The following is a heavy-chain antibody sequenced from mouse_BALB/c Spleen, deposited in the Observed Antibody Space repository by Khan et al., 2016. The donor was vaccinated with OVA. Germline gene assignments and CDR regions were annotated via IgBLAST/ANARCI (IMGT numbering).Heavy chain of an antibody. V-gene: IGHV1-69*02. CDR3: TGGDPVNFDC. J-gene: IGHJ2*01. CDR2: IYPSDSYT. CDR1: GYTFTNYW. Sequence: QVQLQQSGAELVRPGASVKLSCKISGYTFTNYWINWVKQRPGQGLEWIGNIYPSDSYTNYNQKFKDKATLTVDKSSSTAYMQLTRPTSEDPAVYYCTGGDPVNFDCCGHGTTPTLSS. D-gene: IGHD2-13*01.